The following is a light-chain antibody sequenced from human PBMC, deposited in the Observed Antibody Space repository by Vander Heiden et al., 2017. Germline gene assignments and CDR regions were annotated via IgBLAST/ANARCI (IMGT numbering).Light chain of an antibody. J-gene: IGKJ5*01. CDR2: AAS. CDR1: QGVSSW. Sequence: DILLTQSPSSLSASAGDRVTITCRASQGVSSWLAWYRQKPGNAPKLLIYAASTMESEIPARFSGSGSGTEFTLTISSLQPEDFATYYCQQDNSFPITFGQGTQVXIK. V-gene: IGKV1-12*01. CDR3: QQDNSFPIT.